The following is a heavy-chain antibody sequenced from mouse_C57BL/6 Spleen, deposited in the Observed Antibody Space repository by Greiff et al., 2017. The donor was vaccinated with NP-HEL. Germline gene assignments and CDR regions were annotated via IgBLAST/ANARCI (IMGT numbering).Heavy chain of an antibody. Sequence: QVQLQQSGAELARPGASVKLSCKASGYTFTSYGISWVKQRTGQGLEWIGEIYPRSGNTYYNEKFKGKATLTADKSSSTAYMELRSLTSEDSAVYFCARPLDYDEAYWGQGTLVTVSA. CDR1: GYTFTSYG. J-gene: IGHJ3*01. V-gene: IGHV1-81*01. D-gene: IGHD2-4*01. CDR3: ARPLDYDEAY. CDR2: IYPRSGNT.